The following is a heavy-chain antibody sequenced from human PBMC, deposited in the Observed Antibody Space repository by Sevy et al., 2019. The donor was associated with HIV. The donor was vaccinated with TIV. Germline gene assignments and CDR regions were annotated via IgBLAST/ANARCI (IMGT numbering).Heavy chain of an antibody. D-gene: IGHD3-16*02. CDR1: GYTFTGYY. V-gene: IGHV1-2*02. CDR2: INPNSGGT. Sequence: ASVKVSCKASGYTFTGYYMRWVRQAPGQGLEWMGWINPNSGGTNYAQKFQGRVTMTRDTSISTAYMELSRLRSDDTAVYYCARDRLRLGELSLSPSDAFDIWGQGTMVTVSS. CDR3: ARDRLRLGELSLSPSDAFDI. J-gene: IGHJ3*02.